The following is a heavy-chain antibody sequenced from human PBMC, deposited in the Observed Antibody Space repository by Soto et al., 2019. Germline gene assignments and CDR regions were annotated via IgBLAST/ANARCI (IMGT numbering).Heavy chain of an antibody. Sequence: EVQLVESGGGLVKPGGSLRLSCAASGFTFNIYSVNWVRQAPGEGLEWVSSISSSGSYIYYADSVKGRFTISRDNAKNSLYLQMNSLRAEDTAVYYSARDPTYDWRQLRLDYWGQGTLVTVSS. CDR3: ARDPTYDWRQLRLDY. CDR2: ISSSGSYI. D-gene: IGHD3-16*01. CDR1: GFTFNIYS. J-gene: IGHJ4*02. V-gene: IGHV3-21*01.